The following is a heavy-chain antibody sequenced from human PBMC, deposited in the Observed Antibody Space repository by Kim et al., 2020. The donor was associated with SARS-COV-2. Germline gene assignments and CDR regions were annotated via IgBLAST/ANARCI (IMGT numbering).Heavy chain of an antibody. Sequence: GGSLRLSCAASGFTFSSYAMSWVRQAPGKGLEWVSVIYSGGSSTYYADSVKGRFTISRDNSKNTLYLQMNSLRAEDTAVYYCARGTAEGWSWGQGTLVTVSS. J-gene: IGHJ4*02. V-gene: IGHV3-23*03. CDR1: GFTFSSYA. CDR3: ARGTAEGWS. CDR2: IYSGGSST. D-gene: IGHD2-2*01.